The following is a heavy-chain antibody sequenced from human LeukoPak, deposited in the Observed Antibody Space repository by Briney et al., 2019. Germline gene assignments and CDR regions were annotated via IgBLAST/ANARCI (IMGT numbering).Heavy chain of an antibody. J-gene: IGHJ4*02. D-gene: IGHD3-22*01. CDR3: ARVNIVVGEDY. Sequence: GGSLRLSCAASGFTFSSYAMHWVRQAPGKGLEWVAVISYDGSNKYYADSVKGRFTISRDNSKNTLYLQMNSLRAEDTAVYYCARVNIVVGEDYWGQGTLVTVSS. CDR1: GFTFSSYA. CDR2: ISYDGSNK. V-gene: IGHV3-30*04.